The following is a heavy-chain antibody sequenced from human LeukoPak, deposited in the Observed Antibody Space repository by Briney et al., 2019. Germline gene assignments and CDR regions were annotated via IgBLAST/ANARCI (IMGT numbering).Heavy chain of an antibody. V-gene: IGHV4-34*01. J-gene: IGHJ4*02. CDR2: INHSGYT. D-gene: IGHD4-17*01. Sequence: PSETLSLTCAVSGVSFDVYYWAWVRQTPGKGLEWIGEINHSGYTNDSPSLKSRVTLSIDTSRKQFSLNLRSVTVADAGTYDCTRVTTGHDCWGQGTLVTVSS. CDR3: TRVTTGHDC. CDR1: GVSFDVYY.